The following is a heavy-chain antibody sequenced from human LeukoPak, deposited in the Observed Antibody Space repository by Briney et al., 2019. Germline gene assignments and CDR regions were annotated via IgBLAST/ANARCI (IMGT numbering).Heavy chain of an antibody. Sequence: GGSLRLSCAASGFTFSSYDMNWVRQAPGRGLEWVSSISTTSNYIYYADSVKGRFTISRDNAKNSLYLQMNSLRAEDTAVYYCARVHSGSPHWGQGTLVTVSS. CDR2: ISTTSNYI. CDR1: GFTFSSYD. CDR3: ARVHSGSPH. J-gene: IGHJ4*02. V-gene: IGHV3-21*01. D-gene: IGHD1-26*01.